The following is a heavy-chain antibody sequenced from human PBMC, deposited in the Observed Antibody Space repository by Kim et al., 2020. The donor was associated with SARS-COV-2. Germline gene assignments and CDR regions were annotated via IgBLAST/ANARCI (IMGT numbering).Heavy chain of an antibody. J-gene: IGHJ5*02. CDR1: GGSISSSSYY. D-gene: IGHD3-10*01. Sequence: SETLSLTCTVSGGSISSSSYYWGWIRQPPGKGLEWIGSIYYSGSTYYNPSLKSRVTISVDTSKNQFSLKLSSVTAADTAVYYCARIHLSYGSGRLGFDPWGQGTLVTVSS. CDR2: IYYSGST. CDR3: ARIHLSYGSGRLGFDP. V-gene: IGHV4-39*01.